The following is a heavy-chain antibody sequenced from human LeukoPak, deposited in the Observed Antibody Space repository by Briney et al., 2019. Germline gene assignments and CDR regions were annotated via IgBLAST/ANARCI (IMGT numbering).Heavy chain of an antibody. V-gene: IGHV1-8*01. J-gene: IGHJ3*02. Sequence: ASVKVSCKASGYTFTSYDINWVQQATGQGLEWMGWMNPNSGNTGYAQKFQGRVTMTRNTSISTAYMELSSLRSEDTAVYYCARGRYNWNDDDAFDIWGQGAMVTVSS. CDR1: GYTFTSYD. CDR3: ARGRYNWNDDDAFDI. D-gene: IGHD1-20*01. CDR2: MNPNSGNT.